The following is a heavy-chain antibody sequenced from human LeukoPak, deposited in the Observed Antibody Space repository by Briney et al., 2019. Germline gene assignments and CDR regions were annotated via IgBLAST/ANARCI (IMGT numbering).Heavy chain of an antibody. D-gene: IGHD3-10*01. CDR3: AKDSGSYSFDY. Sequence: SCAASGFTFSNYAMSWVRQAPGKXLEWVSAISGSGGSTYYADSVKGRFTISRDNSKNTLYLQMNSLRAEDTAVYYCAKDSGSYSFDYWGQGTLVTVSS. J-gene: IGHJ4*02. CDR1: GFTFSNYA. V-gene: IGHV3-23*01. CDR2: ISGSGGST.